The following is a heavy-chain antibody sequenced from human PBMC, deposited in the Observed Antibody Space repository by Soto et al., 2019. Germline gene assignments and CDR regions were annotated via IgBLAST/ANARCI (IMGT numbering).Heavy chain of an antibody. J-gene: IGHJ3*02. Sequence: GGSLRLSCAASGFTFSSYWMSWVRQAPGKGLEWVANIKQDGSEKYYVDSVKGRFTISRDNAKNSLYLQMNSLRAEDTAVYYCARDCTHKGFLEDAFDIWGQGTMVTV. V-gene: IGHV3-7*01. CDR2: IKQDGSEK. CDR3: ARDCTHKGFLEDAFDI. D-gene: IGHD1-1*01. CDR1: GFTFSSYW.